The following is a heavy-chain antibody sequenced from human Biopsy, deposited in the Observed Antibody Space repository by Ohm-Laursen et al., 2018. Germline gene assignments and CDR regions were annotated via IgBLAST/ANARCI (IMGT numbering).Heavy chain of an antibody. CDR2: INPILGIL. CDR3: ASLYSGTYVGSDY. V-gene: IGHV1-69*04. CDR1: GGSITTSG. J-gene: IGHJ4*02. Sequence: ASVKVSCKTSGGSITTSGISWVRQAPGQGLEWVGRINPILGILDYAQRLKDRVTITADKSTNTAYMQLSRLTSEDTAFYYCASLYSGTYVGSDYWGQGTLVTVSS. D-gene: IGHD1-26*01.